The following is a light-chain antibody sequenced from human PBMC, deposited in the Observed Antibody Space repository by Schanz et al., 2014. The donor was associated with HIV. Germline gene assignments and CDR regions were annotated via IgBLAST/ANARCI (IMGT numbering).Light chain of an antibody. V-gene: IGLV1-44*01. CDR1: SSKLGQNL. CDR2: NDN. CDR3: ATWDSTLSAVV. Sequence: QSVLTQPPSASGTPGQRVTISCSGISSKLGQNLISWYQHLPGTAPKLLIYNDNRRPSGVPDRFSGSKSGTSASLAISGLQSEDEGDYICATWDSTLSAVVFGGGTKLTVL. J-gene: IGLJ2*01.